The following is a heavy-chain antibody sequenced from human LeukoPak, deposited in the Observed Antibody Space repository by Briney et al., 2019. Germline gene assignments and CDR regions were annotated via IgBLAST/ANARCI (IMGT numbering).Heavy chain of an antibody. Sequence: SETLSLTCAVYGGSFSVHYWSWIRQPPGKGLEWIGEINHSGSTNYNPSLKSRVTISVDTSKNQFSLKLSSVTAADTAVYYCARCPAAARSWYWVWGQGTLVTVSS. V-gene: IGHV4-34*01. D-gene: IGHD6-13*01. CDR2: INHSGST. CDR1: GGSFSVHY. J-gene: IGHJ4*02. CDR3: ARCPAAARSWYWV.